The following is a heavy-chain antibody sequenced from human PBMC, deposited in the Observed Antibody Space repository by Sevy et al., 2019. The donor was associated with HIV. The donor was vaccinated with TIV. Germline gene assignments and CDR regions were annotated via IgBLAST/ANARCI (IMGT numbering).Heavy chain of an antibody. Sequence: ASVKVSCKASGYTFTSYDINWVRQATGQGLEWMGWMNPNSGGRGYAQKFQGRVTMTRDTSISTAYMELSSLRSEDPAVYYCARGYYYDGNGDDAFDIWGQGTMVTVSS. CDR1: GYTFTSYD. CDR3: ARGYYYDGNGDDAFDI. D-gene: IGHD3-22*01. V-gene: IGHV1-8*01. J-gene: IGHJ3*02. CDR2: MNPNSGGR.